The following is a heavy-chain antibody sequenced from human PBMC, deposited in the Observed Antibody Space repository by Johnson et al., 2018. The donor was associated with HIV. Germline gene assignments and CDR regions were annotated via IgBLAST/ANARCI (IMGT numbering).Heavy chain of an antibody. CDR2: IRYDGSNK. CDR3: ARVGYSNYGGGAFDI. Sequence: QVQLVESGGGLVKPGGSLRLSCAASGFTFSSYGMHWVRQAPGKGLEWVAFIRYDGSNKYYADSVKGRFTISRDNAKNSLYMQMNSLRAEDTALYYCARVGYSNYGGGAFDIWGQGTMVTVSS. J-gene: IGHJ3*02. CDR1: GFTFSSYG. V-gene: IGHV3-30*02. D-gene: IGHD4-11*01.